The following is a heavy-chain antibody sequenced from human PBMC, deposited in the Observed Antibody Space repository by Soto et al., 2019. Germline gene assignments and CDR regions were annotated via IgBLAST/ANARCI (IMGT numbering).Heavy chain of an antibody. CDR1: GFTFSLYA. CDR2: INGAGGIT. CDR3: ARQRSGALYYNHMDI. V-gene: IGHV3-23*01. J-gene: IGHJ6*02. Sequence: GGSLRLSCAASGFTFSLYAMSWVRQAPGKGLEWVSVINGAGGITYSADSVKGRFTVSRDNSKTTLFLQMNSLRAEDTAVYYCARQRSGALYYNHMDIWGQGTTVPVSS. D-gene: IGHD2-15*01.